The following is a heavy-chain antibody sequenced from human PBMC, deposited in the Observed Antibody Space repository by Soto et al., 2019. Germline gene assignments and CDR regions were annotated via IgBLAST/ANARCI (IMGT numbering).Heavy chain of an antibody. V-gene: IGHV1-58*02. CDR1: GFSFTSAA. D-gene: IGHD5-12*01. J-gene: IGHJ6*02. CDR3: AADAGGYSGYDESYHGMDV. Sequence: QMQLVQSGPEVKKPGTSVKVSCKPSGFSFTSAAIQWMRQARGQRLEWLGWIVVASGNRKYAEKFQDRVTITRDMSTSTAYMELNSLTSDDTAVYYCAADAGGYSGYDESYHGMDVCGQGTTVTVAS. CDR2: IVVASGNR.